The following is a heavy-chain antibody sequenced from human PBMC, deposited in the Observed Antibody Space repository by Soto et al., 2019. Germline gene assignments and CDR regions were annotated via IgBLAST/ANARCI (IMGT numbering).Heavy chain of an antibody. V-gene: IGHV1-18*01. Sequence: QVQLVQSGAEVKKPGASVKVSCKASGYTFSNYGISWVRQAPGQGLEWMGWISAYNGDTKYAQKLQDRVTMTTDTSMGTAYMELRSLRSDDTAVFYCARQSGNWKYYVDFWGQGTLVTVSS. D-gene: IGHD1-1*01. CDR3: ARQSGNWKYYVDF. CDR1: GYTFSNYG. J-gene: IGHJ4*02. CDR2: ISAYNGDT.